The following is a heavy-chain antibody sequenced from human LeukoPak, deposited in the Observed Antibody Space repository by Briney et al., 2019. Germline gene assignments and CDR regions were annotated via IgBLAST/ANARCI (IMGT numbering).Heavy chain of an antibody. D-gene: IGHD5-18*01. J-gene: IGHJ4*02. CDR3: ARDLGGYSYGSHFDY. CDR2: ISRSGSTI. CDR1: GFTFSSYE. V-gene: IGHV3-48*03. Sequence: SGGSLRLSCAASGFTFSSYEMNWVRQAPGKGLEWVSYISRSGSTIYYADSVKGRFTISRDNAKNSLYLQMNSLRAEDTAVYYCARDLGGYSYGSHFDYWGQGTLVTVSS.